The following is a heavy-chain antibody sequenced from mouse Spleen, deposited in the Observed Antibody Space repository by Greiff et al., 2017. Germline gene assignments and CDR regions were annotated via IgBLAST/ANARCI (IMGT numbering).Heavy chain of an antibody. V-gene: IGHV1-80*01. CDR2: IYPGDGDT. J-gene: IGHJ2*01. CDR1: GYAFSSYW. Sequence: QVQLKQSGAELVKPGASVKISCKASGYAFSSYWMNWVKQRPGKGLEWIGQIYPGDGDTNYNGKFKGKATLTADKSSSTAYMQLSSLTSEDSAVYFCARDLTGGYYFDYWGQGTTLTVSS. D-gene: IGHD4-1*01. CDR3: ARDLTGGYYFDY.